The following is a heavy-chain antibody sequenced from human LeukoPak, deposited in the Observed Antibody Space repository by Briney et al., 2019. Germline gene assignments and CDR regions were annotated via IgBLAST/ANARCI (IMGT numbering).Heavy chain of an antibody. CDR1: GFTFSDYY. Sequence: GGSLRLSCAASGFTFSDYYMSWIRQAPGKGLEWVSYTSSSGSTIYYADSVKGRFTISRDNAKNSLYLQMNSLRAEDTAVYYCASWEPEQQLVRGLFDYWGQGTLVTVSS. CDR2: TSSSGSTI. CDR3: ASWEPEQQLVRGLFDY. D-gene: IGHD6-13*01. J-gene: IGHJ4*02. V-gene: IGHV3-11*04.